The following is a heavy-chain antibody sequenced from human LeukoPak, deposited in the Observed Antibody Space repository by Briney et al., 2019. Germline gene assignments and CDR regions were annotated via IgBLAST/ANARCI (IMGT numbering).Heavy chain of an antibody. J-gene: IGHJ6*03. CDR3: AREQPLYNWNDELNYYYFMDV. CDR2: ISTGSSTI. D-gene: IGHD1-1*01. V-gene: IGHV3-48*01. Sequence: GGSLRLSCAASGFTFSSYSMNWVRQAPGKGLEWVSYISTGSSTIYYADSVKGRFTISRDNAKNSLYLQMNSLRAEDTAVYYCAREQPLYNWNDELNYYYFMDVWGKGTTVTVSS. CDR1: GFTFSSYS.